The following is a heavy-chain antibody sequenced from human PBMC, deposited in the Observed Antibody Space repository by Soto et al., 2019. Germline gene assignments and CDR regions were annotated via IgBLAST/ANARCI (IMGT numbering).Heavy chain of an antibody. CDR3: ARDLGTTIAGPPRRETYGGLDP. CDR1: GGTFTYYG. CDR2: IIPIIGPA. J-gene: IGHJ5*02. D-gene: IGHD3-22*01. Sequence: QVQLVQSGAEVKRPGSSVKLSCKASGGTFTYYGISWVRQAPGQGLEWMGGIIPIIGPATYAQKFQGRLTITADQSTSTAYMELSSLGSEDTALYYCARDLGTTIAGPPRRETYGGLDPWGQGTLVLVSS. V-gene: IGHV1-69*01.